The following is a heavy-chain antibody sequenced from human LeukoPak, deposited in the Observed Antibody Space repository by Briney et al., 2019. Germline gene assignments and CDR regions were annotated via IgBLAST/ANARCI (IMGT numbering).Heavy chain of an antibody. CDR2: ISGSGGST. J-gene: IGHJ3*02. CDR3: AKGHDAFDI. V-gene: IGHV3-23*01. Sequence: GGSLRLSCAASGFTVSSNYMSWVRQAPGKGLEWVSAISGSGGSTYYADSVKGRFTISRDNSKNTLYLQMNSLRAEDTAVYYCAKGHDAFDIWGQGTMVTVSS. CDR1: GFTVSSNY.